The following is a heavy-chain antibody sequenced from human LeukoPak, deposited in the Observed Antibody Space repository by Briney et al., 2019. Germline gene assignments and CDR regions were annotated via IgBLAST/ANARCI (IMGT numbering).Heavy chain of an antibody. Sequence: GASVKVSCKASGYTFTSYDINWVRQATGQGLEWMGWINPNSGGTNYAQKFQGRVTMTRDTSISTAYMELSRLRSDDTAVYYCARVDRTTVTTFGYWGQGTLVTVSS. V-gene: IGHV1-2*02. J-gene: IGHJ4*02. D-gene: IGHD4-17*01. CDR3: ARVDRTTVTTFGY. CDR2: INPNSGGT. CDR1: GYTFTSYD.